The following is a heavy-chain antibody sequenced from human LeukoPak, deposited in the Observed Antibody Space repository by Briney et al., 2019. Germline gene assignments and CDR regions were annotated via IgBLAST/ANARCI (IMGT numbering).Heavy chain of an antibody. CDR1: GFTFSNFG. D-gene: IGHD2-15*01. V-gene: IGHV3-33*08. CDR2: ISDNGRRP. Sequence: PGGSLRLSCAASGFTFSNFGLNWVRQAPGKGLEWVAFISDNGRRPYYLESVKGLFTISRDDSKNTLYLQMNSLRVEDTAVYYCARDRVGKYSIDYWGQGTLVTVSS. CDR3: ARDRVGKYSIDY. J-gene: IGHJ4*02.